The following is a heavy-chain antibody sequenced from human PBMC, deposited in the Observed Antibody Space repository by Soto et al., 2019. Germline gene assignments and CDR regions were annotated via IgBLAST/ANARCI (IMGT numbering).Heavy chain of an antibody. CDR1: GYTFTAYY. D-gene: IGHD5-12*01. Sequence: QVQLVQSGAEVKKPGASVKVACEASGYTFTAYYMHWVRQAPGQGLEWMGRINPNSGDTKYAQKYQGRVTMTSDTSITATAYSQLNSLRSDDTAVYYCARGGYDSIILGIAYSGQGTLVTVSS. J-gene: IGHJ4*02. CDR2: INPNSGDT. V-gene: IGHV1-2*06. CDR3: ARGGYDSIILGIAY.